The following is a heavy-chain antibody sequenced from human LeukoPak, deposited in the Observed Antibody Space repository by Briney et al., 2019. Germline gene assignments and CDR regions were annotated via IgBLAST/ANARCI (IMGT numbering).Heavy chain of an antibody. J-gene: IGHJ4*02. D-gene: IGHD6-6*01. V-gene: IGHV4-39*01. CDR3: AREENPEQLAGELFDY. CDR2: IYYSGST. Sequence: GSLRLSCAASGFTFSNYAIRWVRQPPGKGLEWIGSIYYSGSTYYNPSLKSRVTISVDTSKNQFSLKLSSVTAADTAVYYCAREENPEQLAGELFDYWGQGTLVTVSS. CDR1: GFTFSNYA.